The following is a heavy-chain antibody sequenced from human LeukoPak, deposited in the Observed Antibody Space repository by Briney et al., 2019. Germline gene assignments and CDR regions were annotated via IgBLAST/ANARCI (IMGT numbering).Heavy chain of an antibody. V-gene: IGHV3-23*01. CDR3: ANSGSDAFDI. D-gene: IGHD5-12*01. Sequence: GGSLRLSCATSGFSLSRNGMHWVRQAPGKGLEWVSAISGSGGSTYYADSVKGRFTISRDNSKNTLYLQMNSLRAEDTAVYYCANSGSDAFDIWGQGTMVTVSS. CDR2: ISGSGGST. J-gene: IGHJ3*02. CDR1: GFSLSRNG.